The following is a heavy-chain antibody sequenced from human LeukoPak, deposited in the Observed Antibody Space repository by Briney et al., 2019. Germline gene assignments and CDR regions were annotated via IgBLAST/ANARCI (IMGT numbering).Heavy chain of an antibody. J-gene: IGHJ5*02. V-gene: IGHV4-59*01. Sequence: SETLSLTCSVSSGSISSYYWSWIRQPPGKGLEWIGYIYYSGSTNYNPSLKSRVTISVDTSKNQFSLKLSSVTAADTAVYYCARAVFRVDFWFDPWGQGTLVTVSS. D-gene: IGHD2-15*01. CDR1: SGSISSYY. CDR3: ARAVFRVDFWFDP. CDR2: IYYSGST.